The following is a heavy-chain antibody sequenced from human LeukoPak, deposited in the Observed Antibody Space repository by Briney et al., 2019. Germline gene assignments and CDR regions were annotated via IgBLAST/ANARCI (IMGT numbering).Heavy chain of an antibody. CDR2: ISSSGSTI. D-gene: IGHD3-3*01. CDR3: ARGFWSGYSFDY. V-gene: IGHV3-48*01. J-gene: IGHJ4*02. CDR1: GFTFSSYS. Sequence: GGSLRLSCAASGFTFSSYSMNWVRQAPGKGLKWVSYISSSGSTIYYADSVKGRFTISRDNAKNSLYLQMNSLRGEDTAVYYCARGFWSGYSFDYWGQGTLVTVSS.